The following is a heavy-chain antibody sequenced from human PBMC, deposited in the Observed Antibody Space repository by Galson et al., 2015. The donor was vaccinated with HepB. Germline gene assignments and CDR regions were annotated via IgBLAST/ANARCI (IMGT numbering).Heavy chain of an antibody. D-gene: IGHD2-15*01. CDR1: GDSVSSNSAA. Sequence: CAISGDSVSSNSAAWNWIRQSPSRGLEWLGRTYYRSKWYNDYAVSVKSRITINPDTSKNQFSLQLNSVTPEDTAVYYCATEISRRGGNPLWYWGQGTLVTVSS. CDR3: ATEISRRGGNPLWY. J-gene: IGHJ4*02. V-gene: IGHV6-1*01. CDR2: TYYRSKWYN.